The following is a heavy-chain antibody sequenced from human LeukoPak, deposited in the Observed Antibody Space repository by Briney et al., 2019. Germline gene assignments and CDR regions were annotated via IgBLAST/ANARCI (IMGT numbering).Heavy chain of an antibody. CDR3: ASLTYYYDSSGYPNYWYFDL. CDR2: IYHSGST. V-gene: IGHV4-4*02. Sequence: PSETLSLTCAVSGGSISSSNWWSWVRQPPGKGLEWIGEIYHSGSTNYNPSLKSRVTISVDRSKNQFSLKLSSVTAADTAVYYCASLTYYYDSSGYPNYWYFDLWGRGTLVTVSS. J-gene: IGHJ2*01. D-gene: IGHD3-22*01. CDR1: GGSISSSNW.